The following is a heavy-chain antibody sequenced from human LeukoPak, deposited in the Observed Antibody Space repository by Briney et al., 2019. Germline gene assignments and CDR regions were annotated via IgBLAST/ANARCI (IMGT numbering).Heavy chain of an antibody. CDR2: MYNRGST. D-gene: IGHD6-19*01. CDR1: GDPIRKYY. Sequence: PSEPLTLPCTVSGDPIRKYYWRWIPQSPGKALEWIGYMYNRGSTIYNPSLKSRVTISTGTSKNQISLRLTSVTAADTAVYDCARAEKAVTGTLDGWGQRTLISASS. V-gene: IGHV4-59*01. CDR3: ARAEKAVTGTLDG. J-gene: IGHJ5*02.